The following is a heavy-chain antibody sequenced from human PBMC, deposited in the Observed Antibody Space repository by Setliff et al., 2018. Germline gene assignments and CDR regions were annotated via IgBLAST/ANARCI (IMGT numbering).Heavy chain of an antibody. V-gene: IGHV4-39*07. CDR2: IYYSGST. CDR3: ARVPSYGSGSYYYYYYGMDV. D-gene: IGHD3-10*01. J-gene: IGHJ6*02. CDR1: GGSISSRSYN. Sequence: PSETLSLTCTVSGGSISSRSYNWGWIRQPPGKGLEWIGSIYYSGSTYYKPSLKSRVTISVDTSKNQFSLKLSSVTVADTAVYYCARVPSYGSGSYYYYYYGMDVWGQGTTVTVSS.